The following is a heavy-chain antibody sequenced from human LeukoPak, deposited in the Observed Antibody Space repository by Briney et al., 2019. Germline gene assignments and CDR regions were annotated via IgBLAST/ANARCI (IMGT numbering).Heavy chain of an antibody. CDR3: ASPWYYDILTGYLN. J-gene: IGHJ4*02. CDR1: GGSISSSSYY. CDR2: IYCSGST. Sequence: WETLSLTCTVSGGSISSSSYYWGWIRQPPGKGLEWIGSIYCSGSTYYNPSLKSRVTISVDTSKNQFSLKLSSVTAADTAVYYCASPWYYDILTGYLNWGQGTLVTVSS. D-gene: IGHD3-9*01. V-gene: IGHV4-39*01.